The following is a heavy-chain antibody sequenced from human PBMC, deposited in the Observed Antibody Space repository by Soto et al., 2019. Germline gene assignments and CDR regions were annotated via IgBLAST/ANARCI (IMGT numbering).Heavy chain of an antibody. J-gene: IGHJ4*02. D-gene: IGHD3-16*02. CDR1: GYTFTGYY. CDR3: GRGRSGEVVVFY. V-gene: IGHV1-2*02. CDR2: IGPNRGDT. Sequence: QVQLVQSGAEVKKSGASVKVSCKASGYTFTGYYIHWVRQAPGQGPEWMGEIGPNRGDTRYAQKFQGRVTMTRDTSITTVFMELSNLRPDDTAVYYCGRGRSGEVVVFYWGQGTLVTVYS.